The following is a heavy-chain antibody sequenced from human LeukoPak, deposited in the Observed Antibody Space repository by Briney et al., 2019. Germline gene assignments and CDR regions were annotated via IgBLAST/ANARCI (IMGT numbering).Heavy chain of an antibody. CDR1: GITFSSYG. Sequence: GGSLRLSCAASGITFSSYGMHWVRQAPGKGLEWVAVIWYDGSNKYYADSVKGRFTISRDNSKNTLYLQMNSLRAEDTAVYYCARGGSGYGDSYYFDYWGQGTLVTVSS. J-gene: IGHJ4*02. V-gene: IGHV3-33*01. CDR3: ARGGSGYGDSYYFDY. CDR2: IWYDGSNK. D-gene: IGHD4-17*01.